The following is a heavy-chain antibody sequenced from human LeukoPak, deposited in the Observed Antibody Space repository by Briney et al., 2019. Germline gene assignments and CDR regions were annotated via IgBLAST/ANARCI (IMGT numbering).Heavy chain of an antibody. V-gene: IGHV4-59*11. CDR2: IYYSGST. J-gene: IGHJ4*02. Sequence: SETLSLTCTVSGGSISSHYWSWIRQPPGKGLEWIGYIYYSGSTNYNPSLKSRVTISVDTSKNQFSLKLSSVTAAGTAVYYCARDQWVYTGYGDHKYFDYWGQGTLVTVSS. CDR1: GGSISSHY. D-gene: IGHD5-12*01. CDR3: ARDQWVYTGYGDHKYFDY.